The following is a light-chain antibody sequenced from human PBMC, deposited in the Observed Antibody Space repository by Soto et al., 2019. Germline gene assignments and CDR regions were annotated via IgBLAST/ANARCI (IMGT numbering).Light chain of an antibody. J-gene: IGKJ4*01. CDR1: QSVRDK. CDR2: DAS. CDR3: QHYNNWPPIT. Sequence: IVMTQSPATLSVSPGEGVTLSCRASQSVRDKLAWYQQKPGQGPRLLIYDASTRAPGVPARFSGGGSGTDFTLSISSLQSEDSAVYFCQHYNNWPPITFGGGTKLEIK. V-gene: IGKV3-15*01.